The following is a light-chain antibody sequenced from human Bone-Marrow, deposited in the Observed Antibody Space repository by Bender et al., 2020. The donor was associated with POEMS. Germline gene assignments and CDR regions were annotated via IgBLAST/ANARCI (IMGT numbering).Light chain of an antibody. J-gene: IGLJ2*01. CDR3: CSYAGDNDLV. Sequence: QSVLTQPPSASGTPGQRVSISCSGSNSNIVTNPVNWYQHLPGTAPKVLIYNTNQRPSGVPDRFSGSKSGTTASLTVSGLQAEDEATYYCCSYAGDNDLVFGGGTKLTVL. CDR1: NSNIVTNP. V-gene: IGLV1-44*01. CDR2: NTN.